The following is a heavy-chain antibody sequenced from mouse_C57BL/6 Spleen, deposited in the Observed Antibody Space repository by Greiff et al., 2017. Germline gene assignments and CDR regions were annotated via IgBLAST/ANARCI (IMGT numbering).Heavy chain of an antibody. D-gene: IGHD4-1*01. CDR1: GFTFSDYG. Sequence: EVMLVESGGGLVKPGGSLKLSCAASGFTFSDYGMHWVRQAPEKGLEWVAYISSGSSTIYYADTVKGRFTISRDNAQNTLFLQMTSLRSEDTAMYYCARLGQYYFDYWGQGTTLTVSS. V-gene: IGHV5-17*01. J-gene: IGHJ2*01. CDR3: ARLGQYYFDY. CDR2: ISSGSSTI.